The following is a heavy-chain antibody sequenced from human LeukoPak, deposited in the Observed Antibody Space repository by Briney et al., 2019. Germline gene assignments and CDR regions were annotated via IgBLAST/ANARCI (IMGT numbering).Heavy chain of an antibody. J-gene: IGHJ4*02. CDR2: IGAVAVNI. CDR1: GFTFSTFA. CDR3: AKYRTTSAPPRTFDF. Sequence: PGGSLRLSCAASGFTFSTFAMIWVRQAPGKGLEWVAVIGAVAVNIQYSDSVKGRFTISRDNSKNMMYLQMNNVGVDDTAIYYCAKYRTTSAPPRTFDFWGQGTLVTVSP. D-gene: IGHD1-14*01. V-gene: IGHV3-23*01.